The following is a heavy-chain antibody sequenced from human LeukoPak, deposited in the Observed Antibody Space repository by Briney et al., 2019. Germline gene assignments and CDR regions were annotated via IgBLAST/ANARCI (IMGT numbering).Heavy chain of an antibody. CDR1: GFTFSSYW. CDR2: IKQDGSEK. V-gene: IGHV3-7*04. Sequence: GGSLRLACAASGFTFSSYWMSWVRQAPGKGLEWVANIKQDGSEKFYVDSVKGRFTISRDNDKNSLCLQMNSLRAEDTAVYYCARAVGATHFDYWGQGILVTVSS. J-gene: IGHJ4*02. D-gene: IGHD1-26*01. CDR3: ARAVGATHFDY.